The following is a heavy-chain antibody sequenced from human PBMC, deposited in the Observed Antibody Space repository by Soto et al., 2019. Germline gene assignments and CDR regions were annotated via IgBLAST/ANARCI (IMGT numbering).Heavy chain of an antibody. D-gene: IGHD2-15*01. J-gene: IGHJ4*02. CDR3: GPRGAVAPRGY. CDR2: INHIGYT. Sequence: QVQLQQWGAGLLKPSETLSLTCAVSGGSFSDFYWTWIRQLPGKGLEWIGEINHIGYTNYNPSLESRYAISVDTSKTQFSLNLRSVTAADTAVYYCGPRGAVAPRGYWGQGTLVTVSS. V-gene: IGHV4-34*02. CDR1: GGSFSDFY.